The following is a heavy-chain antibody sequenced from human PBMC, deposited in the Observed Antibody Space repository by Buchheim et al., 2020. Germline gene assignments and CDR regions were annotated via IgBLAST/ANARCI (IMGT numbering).Heavy chain of an antibody. D-gene: IGHD3-3*01. CDR1: GYTFTSYD. J-gene: IGHJ6*02. CDR2: MNPNSGNT. V-gene: IGHV1-8*01. CDR3: ARGPGTTYYDFWSGYYTSDSGEGGYYYYGMDV. Sequence: QVQLVQSGAEVKKPGASVKVSCKASGYTFTSYDINWVRQATGQGLEWMGWMNPNSGNTGYAQKFQGRVTMTRNTSISTAYMELSSLRSEDTAVYYCARGPGTTYYDFWSGYYTSDSGEGGYYYYGMDVWGQGTT.